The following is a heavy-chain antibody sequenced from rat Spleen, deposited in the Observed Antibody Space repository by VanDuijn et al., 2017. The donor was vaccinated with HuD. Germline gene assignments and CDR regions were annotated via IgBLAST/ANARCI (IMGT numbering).Heavy chain of an antibody. CDR2: ISPGGVT. D-gene: IGHD1-12*03. CDR3: TRATTFGYTLDY. V-gene: IGHV5-25*01. CDR1: GFTFSNFD. Sequence: EVQLVESGGGLVQPGRSLKLSCAASGFTFSNFDMAWVRQAPTKGLEWVASISPGGVTYYPDSLKGRFTISRDNVKSTLFLQMNSLRSEDTATYYCTRATTFGYTLDYWGQGTLVTVSS. J-gene: IGHJ3*01.